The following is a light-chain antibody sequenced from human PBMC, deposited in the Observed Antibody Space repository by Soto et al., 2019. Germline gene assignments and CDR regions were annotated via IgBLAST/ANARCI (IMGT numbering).Light chain of an antibody. CDR3: QQSYSTPFT. V-gene: IGKV1-39*01. J-gene: IGKJ3*01. CDR2: AAT. Sequence: DIQMTQSPSSLSTSVGDRVTITCRASQSISSYLNWYQQKQGKAPKLLIYAATSLQSGVPSMFSGRGSGTDFTLTISSLQPEDFATYYCQQSYSTPFTFGPGTKVDIK. CDR1: QSISSY.